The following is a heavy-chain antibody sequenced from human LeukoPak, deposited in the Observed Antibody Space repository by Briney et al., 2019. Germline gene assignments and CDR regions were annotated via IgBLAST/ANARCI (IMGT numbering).Heavy chain of an antibody. CDR1: GGSISSYY. V-gene: IGHV4-59*01. J-gene: IGHJ4*02. D-gene: IGHD3-10*01. CDR3: ARGHMIRGVITNFDY. CDR2: IYYSGST. Sequence: SETLSLTCTVSGGSISSYYWSWIRQPPGKGLEWIGYIYYSGSTNYNPSLKSRVTISVDTSKNQFSLKLSSVTAADTAVYYCARGHMIRGVITNFDYWGQGTPVTVSS.